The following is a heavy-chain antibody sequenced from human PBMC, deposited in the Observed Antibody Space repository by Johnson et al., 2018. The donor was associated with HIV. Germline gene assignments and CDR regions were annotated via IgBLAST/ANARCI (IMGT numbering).Heavy chain of an antibody. Sequence: QVQLVESGGGVVQPGRSLRLSCAASGFTFSSYAMHWVRQAPGKGLEWVAVISYDGSNKYYADSVKGRFTISRDNAKDTLYLQLNSLRAEDTAVYYCAREARGLWRLRLGKLSFLPNRHAFDIWGQGTMVTVSS. V-gene: IGHV3-30-3*01. CDR1: GFTFSSYA. CDR3: AREARGLWRLRLGKLSFLPNRHAFDI. J-gene: IGHJ3*02. D-gene: IGHD3-16*02. CDR2: ISYDGSNK.